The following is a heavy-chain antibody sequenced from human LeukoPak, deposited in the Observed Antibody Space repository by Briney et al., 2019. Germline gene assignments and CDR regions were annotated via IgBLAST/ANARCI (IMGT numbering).Heavy chain of an antibody. CDR1: GFTFRSYA. CDR3: AKLPNITIFGEDAFDI. J-gene: IGHJ3*02. V-gene: IGHV3-23*01. Sequence: GGPLRLSCEASGFTFRSYAMGWVRQAPGKGLEWVQAISGGGGSTYYADSVKGRFTISRDNSKNTLYLQMNSLRAEDTAVYYCAKLPNITIFGEDAFDIWGQGTMVTVSS. CDR2: ISGGGGST. D-gene: IGHD3-3*01.